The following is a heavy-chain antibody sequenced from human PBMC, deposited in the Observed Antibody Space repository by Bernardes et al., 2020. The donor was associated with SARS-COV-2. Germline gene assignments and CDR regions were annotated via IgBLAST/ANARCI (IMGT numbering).Heavy chain of an antibody. CDR2: FDPEDGET. D-gene: IGHD5-18*01. CDR1: GYTLTELS. CDR3: ATAPGAMVTDWFDP. V-gene: IGHV1-24*01. J-gene: IGHJ5*02. Sequence: SVKVSCKVSGYTLTELSMHWVRQAPGKGLEWMGGFDPEDGETIYAQKFQGRVTMTEDTSTDTAYMELSSLRSEDTAVHYCATAPGAMVTDWFDPWGQGTLVTVSS.